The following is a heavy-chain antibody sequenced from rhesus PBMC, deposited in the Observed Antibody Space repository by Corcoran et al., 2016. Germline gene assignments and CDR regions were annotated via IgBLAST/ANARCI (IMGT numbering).Heavy chain of an antibody. CDR2: IDWDDDK. D-gene: IGHD3-28*01. CDR1: GFSLSTSGMR. CDR3: ARGDYDSGYYGLDS. Sequence: QVTLKESGPALVKPTQTLTLTCTFSGFSLSTSGMRVSWIRQPPAKALEWLARIDWDDDKYYSTSLKSRLTISKDTSKNQVVLTMTNMDPVDTATYYCARGDYDSGYYGLDSWGQGVVVTVSS. J-gene: IGHJ6*01. V-gene: IGHV2S2*01.